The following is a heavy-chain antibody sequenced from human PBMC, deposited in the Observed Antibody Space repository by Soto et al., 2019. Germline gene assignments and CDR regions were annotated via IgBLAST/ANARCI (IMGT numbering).Heavy chain of an antibody. CDR3: TRIEYSSSWYFAFDI. V-gene: IGHV3-73*01. D-gene: IGHD6-13*01. CDR2: IRSKANSYAT. CDR1: GFTFSGSA. Sequence: VGSLRLSCVASGFTFSGSAIHWVRQPSGKGLEWVGRIRSKANSYATAYAASVEGRFTISRDGSKNTAYLQMNSLKTEDTAVYYCTRIEYSSSWYFAFDIWGQGTMVTVSS. J-gene: IGHJ3*02.